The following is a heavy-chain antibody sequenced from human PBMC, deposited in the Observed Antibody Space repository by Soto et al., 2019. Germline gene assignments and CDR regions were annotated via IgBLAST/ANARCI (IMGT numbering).Heavy chain of an antibody. CDR1: GGTFSSYA. D-gene: IGHD3-22*01. CDR3: ARSTPYDSSGYYGMDV. J-gene: IGHJ6*02. V-gene: IGHV1-69*01. Sequence: QVQLVQSGAEVKKPGSSVKVSCKASGGTFSSYAISWVRQAPGQGLEWMGVIIPIFGIPNYAQKFQGRVTITADEFTSTAYMELSSLRSEDTAMYYCARSTPYDSSGYYGMDVWGQGTTVTVSS. CDR2: IIPIFGIP.